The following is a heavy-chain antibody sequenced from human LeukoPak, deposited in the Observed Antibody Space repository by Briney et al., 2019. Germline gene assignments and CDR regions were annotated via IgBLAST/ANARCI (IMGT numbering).Heavy chain of an antibody. CDR2: INHSGST. CDR1: GYSISSGYY. D-gene: IGHD5-12*01. Sequence: SETLSLTCAVSGYSISSGYYWGWIRQPPGQGLEWIGEINHSGSTNYNPSLKSRVTISVGTSKNHFSLKLSSVTAADTAVYYCARGTRWLRFDYWGQGTLVTVSS. J-gene: IGHJ4*02. V-gene: IGHV4-38-2*01. CDR3: ARGTRWLRFDY.